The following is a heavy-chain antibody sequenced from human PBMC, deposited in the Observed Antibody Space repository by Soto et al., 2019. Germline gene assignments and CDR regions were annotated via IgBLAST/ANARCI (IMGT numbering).Heavy chain of an antibody. CDR2: INHSGST. Sequence: SETLTLTCAAYGVAFRSYYWTCLRQPPGTGLEWIGEINHSGSTNYNPSLKSRVTISVDPSKNQFSLKLTSVTAADTAVYYCARDKITGLFDYWGQGTLVTVSS. V-gene: IGHV4-34*01. J-gene: IGHJ4*02. D-gene: IGHD2-8*02. CDR3: ARDKITGLFDY. CDR1: GVAFRSYY.